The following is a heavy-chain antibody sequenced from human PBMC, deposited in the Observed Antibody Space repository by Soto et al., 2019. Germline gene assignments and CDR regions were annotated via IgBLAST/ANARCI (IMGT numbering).Heavy chain of an antibody. V-gene: IGHV3-23*01. D-gene: IGHD3-10*01. CDR3: AKLPGILLWFGESTEKPPDY. CDR1: GFTFSVYA. J-gene: IGHJ4*02. CDR2: ISGSGDST. Sequence: PGGSLRLSCAASGFTFSVYAMSWVRQAPGKGLEWVSGISGSGDSTYYADSVKGRFTISRDNSKNTLYLQMNSLRAEDTAVYYCAKLPGILLWFGESTEKPPDYWGQGTLVTVSS.